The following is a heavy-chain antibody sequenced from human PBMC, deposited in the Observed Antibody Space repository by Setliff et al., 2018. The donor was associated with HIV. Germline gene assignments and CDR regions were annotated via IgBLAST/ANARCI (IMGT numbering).Heavy chain of an antibody. CDR1: GFTFSTYS. J-gene: IGHJ4*02. V-gene: IGHV3-23*01. D-gene: IGHD4-4*01. Sequence: GESLRISCAASGFTFSTYSMVWVRQAPGKGLEWVSGIGGAYDGNTYHADSVKGRFTIVRENSKNILYLQMSNLRAEDTALYYCAKVMITTTWAFDFWGQGTPVTVSS. CDR3: AKVMITTTWAFDF. CDR2: IGGAYDGNT.